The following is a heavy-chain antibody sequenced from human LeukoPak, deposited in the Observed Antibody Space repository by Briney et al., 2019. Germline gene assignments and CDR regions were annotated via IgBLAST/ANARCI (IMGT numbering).Heavy chain of an antibody. J-gene: IGHJ4*02. CDR3: VRDLGSGWPDY. CDR1: GYTFTSYG. V-gene: IGHV1-18*01. Sequence: ASVKVSCKASGYTFTSYGISWVRQAPGQGREWMGWISGYNGDTNYAQKLQGRGTMTTDTSTSTGYMELRSLRSDDTAVYYCVRDLGSGWPDYWGKGTRVTVSS. D-gene: IGHD6-19*01. CDR2: ISGYNGDT.